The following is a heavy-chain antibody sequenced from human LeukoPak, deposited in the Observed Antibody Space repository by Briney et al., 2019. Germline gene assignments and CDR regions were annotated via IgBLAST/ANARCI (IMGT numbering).Heavy chain of an antibody. D-gene: IGHD4-17*01. CDR2: ISTSGGST. Sequence: GGSLRLSCAASGFTFSRYAMSWVRQAPGKGLEWVSGISTSGGSTYYADSVKGRFTISRDNSRNTLYLQMNSLRAEDTAVYYCAKGGGDYVVFYVMDVWGQGTTVTVSS. J-gene: IGHJ6*02. V-gene: IGHV3-23*01. CDR3: AKGGGDYVVFYVMDV. CDR1: GFTFSRYA.